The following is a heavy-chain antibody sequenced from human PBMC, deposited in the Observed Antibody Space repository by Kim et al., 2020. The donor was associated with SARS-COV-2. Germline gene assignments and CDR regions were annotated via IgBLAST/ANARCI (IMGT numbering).Heavy chain of an antibody. CDR1: GGSFSGYY. Sequence: SETLSLTCAVYGGSFSGYYWSWIRQPPGKGLEWIGEINHSGSTNYNPSLKSRVTISVDTSKNQFSLKLSSMTAADTAVYYCARGGGRYSYGLFDYWGQGT. V-gene: IGHV4-34*01. CDR2: INHSGST. D-gene: IGHD5-18*01. J-gene: IGHJ4*02. CDR3: ARGGGRYSYGLFDY.